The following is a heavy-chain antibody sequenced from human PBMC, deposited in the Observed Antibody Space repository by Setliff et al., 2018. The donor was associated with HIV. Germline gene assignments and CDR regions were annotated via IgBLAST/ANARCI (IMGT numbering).Heavy chain of an antibody. V-gene: IGHV4-38-2*01. CDR3: ARRRDFDY. Sequence: PSETLSLTCAVSGYSISSGYYWGWIRQPLGKGLEWIGSIYHSGSTYYNPSLKSRVTISVDTSKNQFSLKLSSVTAADTAVYYCARRRDFDYWGQGTLVTVSS. CDR2: IYHSGST. J-gene: IGHJ4*02. CDR1: GYSISSGYY.